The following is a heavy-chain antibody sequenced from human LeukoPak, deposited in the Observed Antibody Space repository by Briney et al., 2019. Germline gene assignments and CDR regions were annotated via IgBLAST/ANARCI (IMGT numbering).Heavy chain of an antibody. CDR3: ARQHYSDRRGFSFLFWYFDL. D-gene: IGHD3-22*01. Sequence: GEALKISCQGSGYSFSDSWIGWVRQMPGKGLEWMGVIYPGDSDIRYSPSFQEEVTISADMSINTSYLQWSRLPASDTALYSCARQHYSDRRGFSFLFWYFDLWGRGTLVTV. CDR1: GYSFSDSW. V-gene: IGHV5-51*01. J-gene: IGHJ2*01. CDR2: IYPGDSDI.